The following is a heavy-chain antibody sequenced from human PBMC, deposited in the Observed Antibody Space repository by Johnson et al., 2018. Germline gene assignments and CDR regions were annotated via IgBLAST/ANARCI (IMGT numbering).Heavy chain of an antibody. CDR2: IYYSGST. J-gene: IGHJ6*02. Sequence: QVQLQESGPGLVKPSETLSLTCTVSGGSISSRSYYWGWIRPPPGKGLEWIGSIYYSGSTYYNPSLKSRVTISVDTSKNQFSLKLSSWTAADTAVYYCARHERHYDILTGYTCYYYGMDVWGQGTTVTVSS. CDR3: ARHERHYDILTGYTCYYYGMDV. V-gene: IGHV4-39*01. CDR1: GGSISSRSYY. D-gene: IGHD3-9*01.